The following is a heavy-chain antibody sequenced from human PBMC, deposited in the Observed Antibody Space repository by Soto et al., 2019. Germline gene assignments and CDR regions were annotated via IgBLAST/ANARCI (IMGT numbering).Heavy chain of an antibody. J-gene: IGHJ4*02. CDR3: ARDRRWLFDY. CDR1: GFTFSSYA. Sequence: QVQLVESGGGVVQPGRSLRLSCAASGFTFSSYAMHWVRQAPGKGLEWVAVISYDGSNKYYADSVKGRFTISRDNSKNTLYLQMNSLRAEDTAVYYCARDRRWLFDYWGQGTLVTVSS. CDR2: ISYDGSNK. V-gene: IGHV3-30-3*01. D-gene: IGHD3-22*01.